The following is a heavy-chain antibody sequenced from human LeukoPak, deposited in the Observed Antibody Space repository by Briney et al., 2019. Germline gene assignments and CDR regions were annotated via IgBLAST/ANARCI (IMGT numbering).Heavy chain of an antibody. J-gene: IGHJ4*02. CDR3: ARLIEYSSSHPYYFDY. CDR1: GYSFTSYW. Sequence: GESLKISCKGSGYSFTSYWIGWVRQMPGKGLERMGIIYPGDSDTRYSPSFQGQVTISADKSISTAYLQWSSLKASDTAMYYCARLIEYSSSHPYYFDYWGQGTLVTVSS. CDR2: IYPGDSDT. D-gene: IGHD6-6*01. V-gene: IGHV5-51*01.